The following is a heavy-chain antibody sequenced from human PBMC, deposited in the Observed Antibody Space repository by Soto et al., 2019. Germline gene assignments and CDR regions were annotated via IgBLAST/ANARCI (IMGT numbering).Heavy chain of an antibody. CDR2: ISGSGGST. J-gene: IGHJ4*02. D-gene: IGHD2-21*02. Sequence: EVQLLESGGGLVQPGGSLRLSCAASGFTFSSYAMSWVRQAPGKGLEWVSTISGSGGSTYYADSVKGRFTISRDNSKNTLYLEMNSLSAEDTVVFYCAKTGCGGDCRVFYYWGQGTLLTVSS. CDR3: AKTGCGGDCRVFYY. CDR1: GFTFSSYA. V-gene: IGHV3-23*01.